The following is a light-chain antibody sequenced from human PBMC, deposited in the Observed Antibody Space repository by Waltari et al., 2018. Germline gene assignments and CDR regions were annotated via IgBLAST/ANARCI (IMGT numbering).Light chain of an antibody. V-gene: IGLV1-40*01. CDR2: GNS. J-gene: IGLJ2*01. Sequence: QSVLTQPPSVSGALGQRVTISCTGSSSNIGAGYDVHWYQQLPGTAPKLLIYGNSNRTSGVQDRFSGSKYGTSAALAITGLQAEDEADYYCQSYDSSLSVVFGGGTKLTVL. CDR1: SSNIGAGYD. CDR3: QSYDSSLSVV.